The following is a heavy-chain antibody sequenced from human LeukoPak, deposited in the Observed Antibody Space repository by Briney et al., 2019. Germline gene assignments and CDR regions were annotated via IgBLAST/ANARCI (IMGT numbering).Heavy chain of an antibody. J-gene: IGHJ4*02. V-gene: IGHV1-2*02. D-gene: IGHD2-2*01. CDR3: VSALYCSSTSCYWYYFDY. CDR1: GYTFTGCY. CDR2: INPNSGGT. Sequence: GASVKVSCKASGYTFTGCYMHWVRQAPGQGLEWMGWINPNSGGTNYAQKFQGRVTMTRDTSISTAYMELSRLRSDDTAVYYCVSALYCSSTSCYWYYFDYWGQGTLVTVSS.